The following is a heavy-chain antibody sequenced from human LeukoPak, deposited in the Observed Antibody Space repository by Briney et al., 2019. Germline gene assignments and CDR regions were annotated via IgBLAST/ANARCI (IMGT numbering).Heavy chain of an antibody. CDR2: IYYSGTT. D-gene: IGHD6-19*01. J-gene: IGHJ4*02. CDR1: DGSISSSSYY. CDR3: AAVAGRFDY. V-gene: IGHV4-39*01. Sequence: PSETLSLTCTVSDGSISSSSYYRGWIRQPPGKGLEWIGSIYYSGTTYYNPSLKSRVTISVDTSKNQFSLKLSSMTAADTAVYYCAAVAGRFDYWGQGTLVTVSS.